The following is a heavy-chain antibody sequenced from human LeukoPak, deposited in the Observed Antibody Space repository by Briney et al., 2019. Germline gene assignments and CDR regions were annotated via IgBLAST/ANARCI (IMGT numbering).Heavy chain of an antibody. CDR1: GGSLSSYY. CDR3: ARDSDYDSYYYYYMDV. CDR2: IYYGGST. Sequence: PSETLSLTCTVSGGSLSSYYWSWIRQPPGKGLEWIGYIYYGGSTNYNPSLKSRVTISVDTSKNQFSLKLSSVTAADTAVYYCARDSDYDSYYYYYMDVWGKGTTVTVSS. D-gene: IGHD5-12*01. J-gene: IGHJ6*03. V-gene: IGHV4-59*01.